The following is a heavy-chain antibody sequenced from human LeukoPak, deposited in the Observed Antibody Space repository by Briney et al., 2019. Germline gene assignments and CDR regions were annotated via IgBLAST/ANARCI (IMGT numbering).Heavy chain of an antibody. J-gene: IGHJ6*03. CDR2: IIPIFGTG. CDR3: ARVVRPGNAYYYYYMDV. CDR1: GGTFSSYA. Sequence: ASVKVSCKASGGTFSSYAISWVRHAPGQGLEWMGGIIPIFGTGNYAQKFQGRVTITADESKSTAYMELSSLRSEDTAGYYGARVVRPGNAYYYYYMDVWGKGTTVTVSS. D-gene: IGHD4-23*01. V-gene: IGHV1-69*13.